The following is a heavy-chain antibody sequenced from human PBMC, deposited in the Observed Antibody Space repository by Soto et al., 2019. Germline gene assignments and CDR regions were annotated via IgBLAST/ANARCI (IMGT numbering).Heavy chain of an antibody. V-gene: IGHV1-8*01. CDR2: VNPNNGDT. CDR3: AKVSRKGSAIDFDY. CDR1: GYTFSNYD. Sequence: QVQLVQSGAELKKPGASVKVSCKASGYTFSNYDMNWVRQATGQGPEWIGWVNPNNGDTGYAQQFQGRVTLTTDISTTTAYMELTSLRSEDTAIYYCAKVSRKGSAIDFDYWGHGTLITVSS. D-gene: IGHD3-10*01. J-gene: IGHJ4*01.